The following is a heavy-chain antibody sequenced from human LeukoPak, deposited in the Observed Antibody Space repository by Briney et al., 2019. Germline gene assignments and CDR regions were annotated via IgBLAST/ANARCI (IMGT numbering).Heavy chain of an antibody. D-gene: IGHD3-10*01. CDR1: GFTFRDHY. V-gene: IGHV3-11*01. Sequence: GGSLRLSCAASGFTFRDHYMTWIRQAPGKGPEWVSYISHTGTTIDYADSVKGRFTISRDNSKNTVYLQMNSLRAEDTAVYYCAKSVRFGSGKYYFDYWGQGTLVTVSS. CDR2: ISHTGTTI. J-gene: IGHJ4*02. CDR3: AKSVRFGSGKYYFDY.